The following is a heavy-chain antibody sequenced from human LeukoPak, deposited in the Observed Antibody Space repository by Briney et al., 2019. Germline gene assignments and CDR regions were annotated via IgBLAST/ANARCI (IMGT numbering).Heavy chain of an antibody. CDR2: IYYSGST. V-gene: IGHV4-59*01. CDR3: ARSGPSYDFWSGYYRDYYYYMDV. J-gene: IGHJ6*03. D-gene: IGHD3-3*01. CDR1: GGSISSYY. Sequence: PSETLSLTCTVSGGSISSYYWSWIRQPPGKGLERIGDIYYSGSTNYNPSLKSRVTISVDTSKNQFSLKLSSVTAADTAVYYCARSGPSYDFWSGYYRDYYYYMDVWGKGTTVTVSS.